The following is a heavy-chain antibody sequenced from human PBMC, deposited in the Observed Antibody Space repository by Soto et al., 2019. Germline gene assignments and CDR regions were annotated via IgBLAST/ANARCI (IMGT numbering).Heavy chain of an antibody. CDR2: IYYSGST. CDR3: ARHWRMGHSSSWYRGYFDY. CDR1: GGSISSYY. J-gene: IGHJ4*02. V-gene: IGHV4-59*08. D-gene: IGHD6-13*01. Sequence: LETLCLTCTVSGGSISSYYWSCIRQPPGKGLEWIGYIYYSGSTNYNPSLKSRVTISVDTSKNQFSLKLSSVTAADTAVYYCARHWRMGHSSSWYRGYFDYWGQGTLVTVSS.